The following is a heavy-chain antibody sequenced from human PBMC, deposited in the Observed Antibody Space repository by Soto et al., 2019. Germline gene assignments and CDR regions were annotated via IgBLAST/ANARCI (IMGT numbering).Heavy chain of an antibody. CDR2: IWYDGSNK. D-gene: IGHD3-3*01. V-gene: IGHV3-33*01. Sequence: QVQLVESGGGVVQPGRSLRLSCAASGFTFSSYGMHWVRQAPGRGLEWVAVIWYDGSNKYYADSVKGRFTISRDNSKNTLYLQMNSLRAEDTAVYYCARETYDFWSGYYSGFEAFDIWGQGTMVTVSS. CDR3: ARETYDFWSGYYSGFEAFDI. J-gene: IGHJ3*02. CDR1: GFTFSSYG.